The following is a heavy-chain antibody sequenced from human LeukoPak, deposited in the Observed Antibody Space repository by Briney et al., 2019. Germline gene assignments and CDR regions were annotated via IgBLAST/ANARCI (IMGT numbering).Heavy chain of an antibody. Sequence: GGSLRLSCAASGFTFSSYSMNWVRQAPGKGLEWVSYISSSSSTIYYADSVKGRFTISRDNAKNSLYLQMNSLRAEDTAVYYCARGVAGTLDAFGIWGQGTMVTVSS. CDR1: GFTFSSYS. CDR2: ISSSSSTI. CDR3: ARGVAGTLDAFGI. V-gene: IGHV3-48*01. D-gene: IGHD6-19*01. J-gene: IGHJ3*02.